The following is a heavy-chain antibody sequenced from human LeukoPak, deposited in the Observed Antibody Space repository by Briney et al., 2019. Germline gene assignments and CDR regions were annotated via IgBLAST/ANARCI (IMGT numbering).Heavy chain of an antibody. J-gene: IGHJ4*02. D-gene: IGHD6-13*01. CDR2: ISISGSTI. CDR1: GFTFSSYE. Sequence: GGSLRLSCAASGFTFSSYEMDWVRQAPGKGLEGVSYISISGSTIYYADSVKGGFTISRDNAKNSLYLQMNSLRADDTAVYYCARELLSYSSSWYDYWGQGTLVTVS. V-gene: IGHV3-48*03. CDR3: ARELLSYSSSWYDY.